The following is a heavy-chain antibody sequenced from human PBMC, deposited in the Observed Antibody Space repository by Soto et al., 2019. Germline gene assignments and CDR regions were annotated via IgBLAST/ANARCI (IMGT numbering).Heavy chain of an antibody. D-gene: IGHD3-3*01. V-gene: IGHV3-9*01. Sequence: EVQLVESGGGLVQPGRSLRLSCTASGFTFDDYAMHWVRQAPGKGLEWVSGISWNSATIAYGDSVTGRFTISRDNDKNSLYLQMNSLRADDTSLYYCAKEHRNLGVYYQYGMDGWGQGTAVTVSS. CDR1: GFTFDDYA. J-gene: IGHJ6*02. CDR3: AKEHRNLGVYYQYGMDG. CDR2: ISWNSATI.